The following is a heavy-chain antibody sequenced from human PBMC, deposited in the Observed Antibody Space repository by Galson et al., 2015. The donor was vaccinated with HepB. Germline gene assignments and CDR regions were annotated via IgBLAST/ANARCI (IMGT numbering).Heavy chain of an antibody. CDR2: IIPIFGIA. D-gene: IGHD5-18*01. Sequence: SVKVSCKASGGTFSSYAISWVRQAPGQGLEWMGGIIPIFGIANYAQKFQGRVTITADESTSTAYMELSSLRSEDTAVYYCARRGYSYGYWFDPWGQGTLVTVSS. CDR1: GGTFSSYA. CDR3: ARRGYSYGYWFDP. J-gene: IGHJ5*02. V-gene: IGHV1-69*13.